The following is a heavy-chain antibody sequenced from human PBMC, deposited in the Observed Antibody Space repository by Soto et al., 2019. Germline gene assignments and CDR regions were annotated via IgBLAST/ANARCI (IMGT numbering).Heavy chain of an antibody. CDR3: ARGTTTVTTFDY. D-gene: IGHD4-17*01. CDR2: IYHSGDT. J-gene: IGHJ4*02. Sequence: LSLTCTVSGGSLSSGAWSWIRQPPGKGLEWIGYIYHSGDTYYNPSLKSRVTIALDRSKHQFSLKLSSVTAADTAVYYCARGTTTVTTFDYWGQGTLVTVSS. CDR1: GGSLSSGA. V-gene: IGHV4-30-2*01.